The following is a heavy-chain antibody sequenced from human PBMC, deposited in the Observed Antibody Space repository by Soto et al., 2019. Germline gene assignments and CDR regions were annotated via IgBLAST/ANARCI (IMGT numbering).Heavy chain of an antibody. D-gene: IGHD2-21*02. CDR1: GDTFTDYY. CDR2: VNPSGGHT. V-gene: IGHV1-46*01. CDR3: ARGGHVVVVTAALDY. J-gene: IGHJ4*02. Sequence: QVQLMQSGAEVKKPGASVKVSCKASGDTFTDYYIHWVRQAHGQGLEWMGTVNPSGGHTTYAQHFLGRVTMTRDTSTSTLYMKLTSLRSEDTAVYYCARGGHVVVVTAALDYWGQGTLVTVSS.